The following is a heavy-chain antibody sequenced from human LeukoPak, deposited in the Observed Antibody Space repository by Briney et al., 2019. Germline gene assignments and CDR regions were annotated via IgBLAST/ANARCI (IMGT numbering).Heavy chain of an antibody. J-gene: IGHJ4*02. Sequence: SETVSLTCTVSGGSISSSSYYWGWIRQPPGKGLEWIGSIYYSGSTYYNPSLESRVTISVDTSKNQFSLKLSSVTAADTAVYYCARRGYSYGVFDYWGQGTLVTVSS. CDR3: ARRGYSYGVFDY. CDR2: IYYSGST. CDR1: GGSISSSSYY. D-gene: IGHD5-18*01. V-gene: IGHV4-39*01.